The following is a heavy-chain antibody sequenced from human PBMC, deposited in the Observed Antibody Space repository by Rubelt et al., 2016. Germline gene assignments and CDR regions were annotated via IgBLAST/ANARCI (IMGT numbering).Heavy chain of an antibody. CDR1: GFTFSSYA. D-gene: IGHD6-19*01. Sequence: QVQLVESGGGVVPPGRSLRLSCAASGFTFSSYAIHWVRQAPGKGLEWVAAISYDESNKLYADSVRGRFTSSRDNSKDTAYLQMNGLRAEDTAVYYCVRDLIAVTGAQGGHCWGQGTLVTVSS. CDR2: ISYDESNK. J-gene: IGHJ1*01. V-gene: IGHV3-30*04. CDR3: VRDLIAVTGAQGGHC.